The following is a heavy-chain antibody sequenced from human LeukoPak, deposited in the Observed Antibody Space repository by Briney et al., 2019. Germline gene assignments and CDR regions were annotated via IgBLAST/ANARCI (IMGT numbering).Heavy chain of an antibody. V-gene: IGHV3-23*01. CDR1: GFTFSIYT. D-gene: IGHD6-13*01. CDR3: ARGGHSSSWCPYYFDF. Sequence: GGSLRLSCAVSGFTFSIYTMSWVRQAPGKGLEWVSGISGSGGSTYYADSVKGRFTISRDNSKSTLYLQMNSLRAEDTALYYCARGGHSSSWCPYYFDFWGQGTLVTVSS. J-gene: IGHJ4*02. CDR2: ISGSGGST.